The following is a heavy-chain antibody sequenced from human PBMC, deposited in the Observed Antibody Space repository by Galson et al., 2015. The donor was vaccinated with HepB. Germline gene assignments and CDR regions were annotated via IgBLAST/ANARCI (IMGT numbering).Heavy chain of an antibody. Sequence: SVKVSCKASGYTFTSYGISWVRQAPGQGLEWMGWISAGNGNTKYSQKFQGRVTITRDTSASTAYMELSSLRSEDTAVYYCARDRSSGWLPDYWGQGTLVTVSS. CDR1: GYTFTSYG. D-gene: IGHD6-19*01. J-gene: IGHJ4*02. V-gene: IGHV1-18*01. CDR2: ISAGNGNT. CDR3: ARDRSSGWLPDY.